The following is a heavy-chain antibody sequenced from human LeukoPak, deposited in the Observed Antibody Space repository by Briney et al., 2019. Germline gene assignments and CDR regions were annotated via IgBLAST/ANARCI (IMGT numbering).Heavy chain of an antibody. CDR1: GFTFSSYA. D-gene: IGHD3-22*01. J-gene: IGHJ4*02. Sequence: GGSLRLSCAASGFTFSSYAMSWVRQAPGKGLEWVSAISGSGGSTYYADSVKGRFTISRDNSKNTLYLQMNSLRAEDTAVYYCAKDPFTMIVVVISENDYWGQGTLVTVSS. V-gene: IGHV3-23*01. CDR3: AKDPFTMIVVVISENDY. CDR2: ISGSGGST.